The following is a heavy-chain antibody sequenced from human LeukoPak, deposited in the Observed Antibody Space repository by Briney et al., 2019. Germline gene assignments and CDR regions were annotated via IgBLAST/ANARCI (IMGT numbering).Heavy chain of an antibody. Sequence: KSSETLSLTCAVYGGSFSGYYWSWIRQPPGKGLEWIGEINHSGSTNYNPSLKSRVTISVDTSKNQFSLKLSSVTAADTAVYYCARLGFGELRYYYYYYYMDVWGKGTTVTISS. D-gene: IGHD3-10*01. V-gene: IGHV4-34*01. CDR1: GGSFSGYY. CDR2: INHSGST. J-gene: IGHJ6*03. CDR3: ARLGFGELRYYYYYYYMDV.